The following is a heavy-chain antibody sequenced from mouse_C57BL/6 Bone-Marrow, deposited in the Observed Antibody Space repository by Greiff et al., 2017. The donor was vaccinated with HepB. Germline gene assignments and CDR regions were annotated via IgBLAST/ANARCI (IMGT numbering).Heavy chain of an antibody. Sequence: VQLQQSGPELVKPGASVKLSCKASGYAFSSSWMNWVKQRPGKGLEWIGRIYPGDGDTNYNGKFKGKATLTADKSSSTAYMQLSSLTSENSAVYCCARGGGFAYWGQGTLVTVSA. V-gene: IGHV1-82*01. CDR1: GYAFSSSW. CDR3: ARGGGFAY. J-gene: IGHJ3*01. CDR2: IYPGDGDT.